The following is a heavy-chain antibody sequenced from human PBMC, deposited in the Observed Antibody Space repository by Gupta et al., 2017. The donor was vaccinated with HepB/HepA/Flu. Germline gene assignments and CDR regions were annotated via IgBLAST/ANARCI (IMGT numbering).Heavy chain of an antibody. CDR2: IRTKRKKCAT. Sequence: EVQLVESGGGLVQPGGSLKLSCAASGFTFSGAAMYWVRQAPGKGMEWVGRIRTKRKKCATTYAASVKVRGTLFRNDYEKKDYLHMNSLKTGDTAVYYCCNYGKSTDKLWCQGTLV. CDR3: CNYGKSTDKL. CDR1: GFTFSGAA. J-gene: IGHJ4*02. V-gene: IGHV3-73*01. D-gene: IGHD2/OR15-2a*01.